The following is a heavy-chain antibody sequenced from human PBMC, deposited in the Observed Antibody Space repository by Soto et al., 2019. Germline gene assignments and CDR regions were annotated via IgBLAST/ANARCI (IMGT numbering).Heavy chain of an antibody. V-gene: IGHV3-33*01. CDR1: GFTFSSYG. CDR2: IWYDGSNK. CDR3: AREGRVVPAARRVRLYHLDV. Sequence: GGSLRLSCAASGFTFSSYGMHWVRQAPGKGLEWVAVIWYDGSNKYYADSVKGRFTISRDNSKNTLYLQMNSLRAEDTAVYYCAREGRVVPAARRVRLYHLDVWGKGTTVTVSS. J-gene: IGHJ6*03. D-gene: IGHD2-2*01.